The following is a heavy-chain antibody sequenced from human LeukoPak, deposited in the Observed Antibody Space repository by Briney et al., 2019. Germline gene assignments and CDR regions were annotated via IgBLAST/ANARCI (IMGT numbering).Heavy chain of an antibody. Sequence: SETLSLTCAVYGGSFSGYYWSWIRQPPRKGLEWIGEINHSGSTNYNPSLKSRVTISVDTSKNQFSLKLSSVTAADTAVYYGARKAGIRSGYYKGGSCYFDYWGQGTLVTVSS. V-gene: IGHV4-34*01. CDR1: GGSFSGYY. D-gene: IGHD3-3*01. CDR2: INHSGST. CDR3: ARKAGIRSGYYKGGSCYFDY. J-gene: IGHJ4*02.